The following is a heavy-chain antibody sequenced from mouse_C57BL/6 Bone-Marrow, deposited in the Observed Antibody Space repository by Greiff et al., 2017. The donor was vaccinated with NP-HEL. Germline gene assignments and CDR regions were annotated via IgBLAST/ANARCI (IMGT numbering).Heavy chain of an antibody. CDR3: ARRGLFDY. Sequence: VMLVESGAELARPGASVKMSCKASGYTFTSYTMHWVKQRPGQGLEWIGYINPSSGYTKYNQKFKDKATLTADKSSSTAYMQLSSLTSEDSAVYYCARRGLFDYWGQGTTLTVSS. J-gene: IGHJ2*01. CDR2: INPSSGYT. CDR1: GYTFTSYT. V-gene: IGHV1-4*01.